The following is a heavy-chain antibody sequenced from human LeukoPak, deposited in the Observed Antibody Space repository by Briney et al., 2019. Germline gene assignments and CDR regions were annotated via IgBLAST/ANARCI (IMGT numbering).Heavy chain of an antibody. Sequence: NPSETLSLTCTVSGGSISSGDYYWSWIRQPPGKGLEWIGEINHSGSTNYNPSLKSRVTISVDTSKNQFSLKLSSVTAADTAVYYCARSRGTYWGQGTLVTVSS. CDR1: GGSISSGDYY. CDR2: INHSGST. D-gene: IGHD1-1*01. CDR3: ARSRGTY. J-gene: IGHJ4*02. V-gene: IGHV4-39*07.